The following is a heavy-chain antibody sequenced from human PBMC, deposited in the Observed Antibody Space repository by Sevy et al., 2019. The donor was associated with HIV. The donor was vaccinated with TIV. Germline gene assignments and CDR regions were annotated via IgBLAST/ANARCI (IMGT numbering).Heavy chain of an antibody. CDR1: GFFFSNYA. V-gene: IGHV3-30-3*01. CDR3: ARDVLIASLDYGGMDV. CDR2: ISYVDNNK. D-gene: IGHD4-17*01. J-gene: IGHJ6*02. Sequence: GGCLRLSCAASGFFFSNYAMHWVRQAPGKGLEWVAVISYVDNNKYYADSVKGRFTISRDNSKNTLYLQMNSLRAEDTAVYYCARDVLIASLDYGGMDVWGQGTTVTVSS.